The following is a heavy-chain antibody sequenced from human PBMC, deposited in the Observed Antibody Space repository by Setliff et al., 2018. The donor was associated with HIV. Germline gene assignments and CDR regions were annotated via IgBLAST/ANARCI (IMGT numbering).Heavy chain of an antibody. D-gene: IGHD3-22*01. J-gene: IGHJ3*02. V-gene: IGHV1-3*01. CDR2: INAGNGNT. Sequence: GASVKVSCKASGYTFTNYAMHWVRQAPGQRLEWMGWINAGNGNTKYSQKFQGRVTITRDTSASTAYMELSSRRSEDTAEYYCARDREYYDSSGYYYDAFDIWGQGTMVTVSS. CDR3: ARDREYYDSSGYYYDAFDI. CDR1: GYTFTNYA.